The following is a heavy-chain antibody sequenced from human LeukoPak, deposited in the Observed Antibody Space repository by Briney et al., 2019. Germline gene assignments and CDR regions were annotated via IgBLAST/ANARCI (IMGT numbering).Heavy chain of an antibody. V-gene: IGHV5-51*01. J-gene: IGHJ4*02. CDR1: GYSFTTYW. CDR3: ARRQGCSSTSCPPDY. CDR2: IYPGDSDT. D-gene: IGHD2-2*01. Sequence: HGESLKISCRGSGYSFTTYWIGWVRQMPGKGLEWMRIIYPGDSDTRYTPSFQGQVTMSADKSINTAYLQWSSLKASDTAMYYCARRQGCSSTSCPPDYWGQGTLVTVSP.